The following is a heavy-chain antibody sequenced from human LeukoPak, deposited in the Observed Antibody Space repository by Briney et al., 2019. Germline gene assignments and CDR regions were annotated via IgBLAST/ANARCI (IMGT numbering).Heavy chain of an antibody. D-gene: IGHD2-15*01. Sequence: GGSLRLSCAASGFTFSSYTMNWVRQAPGKGLEWVSSIGGSSSTIYYADSVKGRFTISRDNSKNTLYLQMNSLRAEDTAVYYCARAQGAVVAATLYYYGMDVWGQGTTVTVSS. J-gene: IGHJ6*02. CDR2: IGGSSSTI. CDR1: GFTFSSYT. CDR3: ARAQGAVVAATLYYYGMDV. V-gene: IGHV3-48*01.